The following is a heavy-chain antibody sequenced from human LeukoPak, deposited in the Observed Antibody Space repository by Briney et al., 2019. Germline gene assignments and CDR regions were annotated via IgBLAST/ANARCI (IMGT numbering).Heavy chain of an antibody. D-gene: IGHD1-26*01. Sequence: ASVKVSCKASGGTFSSYAISWVRQAPGQGLEWMGWISAYNGNTNYAQKLQGRVTMTTDTSTSTAYMELRSLRSDDTAVYYCARYNSGSYYGESNFDYWGQGTLVTVSS. J-gene: IGHJ4*02. CDR2: ISAYNGNT. CDR3: ARYNSGSYYGESNFDY. V-gene: IGHV1-18*01. CDR1: GGTFSSYA.